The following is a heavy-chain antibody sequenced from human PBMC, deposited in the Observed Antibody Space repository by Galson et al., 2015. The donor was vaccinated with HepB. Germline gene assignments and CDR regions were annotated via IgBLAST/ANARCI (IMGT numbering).Heavy chain of an antibody. Sequence: SETLSLTCTVSGGSISSYYWSWIRQPPGKGLEWIGYIYYSGTTNYNPSPKSRVTISVDTSKNHFSLKLSSVTAADTAVYYCARHLYSTSRFDYWGQGILVTVSS. CDR1: GGSISSYY. CDR2: IYYSGTT. V-gene: IGHV4-59*08. J-gene: IGHJ4*02. CDR3: ARHLYSTSRFDY. D-gene: IGHD6-13*01.